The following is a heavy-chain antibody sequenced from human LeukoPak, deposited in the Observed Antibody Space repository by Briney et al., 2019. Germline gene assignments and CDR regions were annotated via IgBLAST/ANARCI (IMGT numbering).Heavy chain of an antibody. CDR2: ISGGGGST. CDR1: GFTFSAYA. J-gene: IGHJ4*02. CDR3: AKDSAYGGNSPSDY. V-gene: IGHV3-23*01. D-gene: IGHD4-23*01. Sequence: GGSLRLSCAASGFTFSAYAMSWVRQAPGKGLEWVSGISGGGGSTYNADSVKGRFTTPRDNSKNTLYLQMNSLRADDTAVYYCAKDSAYGGNSPSDYWGQGTLVTVSS.